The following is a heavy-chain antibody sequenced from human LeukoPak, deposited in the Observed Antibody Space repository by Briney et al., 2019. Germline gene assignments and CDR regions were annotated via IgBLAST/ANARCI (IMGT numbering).Heavy chain of an antibody. CDR1: GGSISSSSHS. Sequence: RASETLSLTCTVSGGSISSSSHSWGWIRQPPGKGLEWIGSVYYSGRTYYNPSLKSRVTISVDTSKNQFSLKLSSVTAADTAVYYCARAKSDYYDSSENWFDPWGQGTLVTVSS. V-gene: IGHV4-39*01. J-gene: IGHJ5*02. CDR2: VYYSGRT. CDR3: ARAKSDYYDSSENWFDP. D-gene: IGHD3-22*01.